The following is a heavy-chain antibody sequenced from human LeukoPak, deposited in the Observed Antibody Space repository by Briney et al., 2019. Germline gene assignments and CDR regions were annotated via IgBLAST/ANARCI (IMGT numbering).Heavy chain of an antibody. CDR3: LTTET. D-gene: IGHD1-1*01. V-gene: IGHV3-73*01. CDR1: GSTFSGSA. Sequence: PGGSLKLSCAASGSTFSGSAMHWVRQASGKGLERVGRIRSKANSYATAYAASVKGRFTISRDDSKNTAYLQMNSLKTEDTAVYYCLTTETWGQGTMVTVSS. J-gene: IGHJ3*01. CDR2: IRSKANSYAT.